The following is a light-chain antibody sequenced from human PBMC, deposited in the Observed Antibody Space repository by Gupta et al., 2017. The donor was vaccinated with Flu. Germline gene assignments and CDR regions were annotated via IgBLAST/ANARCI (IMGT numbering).Light chain of an antibody. J-gene: IGLJ2*01. CDR2: KDN. CDR3: HSSDSSGTYAV. V-gene: IGLV3-25*03. CDR1: AVAKKY. Sequence: GQTARITCSGDAVAKKYGNWYQQKPGQSPTLIIYKDNERPSGIPERFSGSSSGTTVTLTISGVQAEDEADYYCHSSDSSGTYAVFGGGTKLTVL.